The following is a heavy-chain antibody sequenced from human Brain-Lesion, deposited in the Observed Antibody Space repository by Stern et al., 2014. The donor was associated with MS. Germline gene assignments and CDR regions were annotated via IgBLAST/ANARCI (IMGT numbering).Heavy chain of an antibody. D-gene: IGHD3-22*01. Sequence: MQLVESGAEVKKPGASVKVSCKASGYTFTGYSMHWVRQAPGQGLEWMGWINPKSGGTNYAQKFQGWVTMTRDTSINTAYMELSRLRSDDTAVYYCATYYYDATGYNDFWGQGTLVTVSS. CDR2: INPKSGGT. J-gene: IGHJ4*02. V-gene: IGHV1-2*04. CDR1: GYTFTGYS. CDR3: ATYYYDATGYNDF.